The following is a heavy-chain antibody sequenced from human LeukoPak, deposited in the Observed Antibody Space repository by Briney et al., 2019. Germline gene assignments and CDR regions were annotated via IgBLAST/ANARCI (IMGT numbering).Heavy chain of an antibody. CDR2: ISSSGSTI. J-gene: IGHJ4*02. V-gene: IGHV3-48*03. Sequence: PGGPLRLSCAASGFTFSNHEINWVRQAPGKGLEWVSYISSSGSTIYYADSVKGRFTISRDNAKNSLYLQMNSLRVEDTAVYFCARAGQFDGIVVTPPAVVGDYWGQGTLVTVSS. CDR3: ARAGQFDGIVVTPPAVVGDY. D-gene: IGHD2-2*01. CDR1: GFTFSNHE.